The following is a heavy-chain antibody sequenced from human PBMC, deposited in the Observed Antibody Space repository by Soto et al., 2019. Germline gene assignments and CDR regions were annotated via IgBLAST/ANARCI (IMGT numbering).Heavy chain of an antibody. V-gene: IGHV1-69*08. CDR3: ARERIPTRGDGFDL. D-gene: IGHD2-21*01. CDR2: IIPIPDIT. J-gene: IGHJ3*01. CDR1: GGTFSTYI. Sequence: QVQLVQSGAEVRKPGSSVKVSCKAPGGTFSTYIISWVRQAPGQGLEWMGRIIPIPDITNYAQKFQGRVTVTADRSTSTAYMELTSLKSEDTAVYYCARERIPTRGDGFDLWGQGTMVTVSS.